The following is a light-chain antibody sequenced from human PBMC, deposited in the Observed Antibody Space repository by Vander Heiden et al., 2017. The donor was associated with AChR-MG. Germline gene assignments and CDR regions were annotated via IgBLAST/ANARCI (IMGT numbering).Light chain of an antibody. CDR3: QQLNTNTWT. CDR2: AAS. V-gene: IGKV1-9*01. CDR1: QAINSY. J-gene: IGKJ1*01. Sequence: DIQLTQSPSFLSASVGDRLTITCRASQAINSYLAWYQQKPGKAPNLLIYAASTLQSGVPSRFSGSGSGTEFTLTISSLQPEDFATYYCQQLNTNTWTFGQGTKVEIK.